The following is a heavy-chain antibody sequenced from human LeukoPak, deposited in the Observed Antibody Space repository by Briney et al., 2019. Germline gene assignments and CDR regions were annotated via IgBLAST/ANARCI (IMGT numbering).Heavy chain of an antibody. CDR1: GGSISSYY. J-gene: IGHJ4*02. Sequence: SETLSLTCIVSGGSISSYYWSWIRQPPGKGLEWIGYIYYSGSTNYNPSLKSRVTISVDTSKNQFSLKLSSVTAADTAVYYCARHRYGEFDYWGQGTLVTVSS. CDR2: IYYSGST. CDR3: ARHRYGEFDY. V-gene: IGHV4-59*08. D-gene: IGHD3-16*02.